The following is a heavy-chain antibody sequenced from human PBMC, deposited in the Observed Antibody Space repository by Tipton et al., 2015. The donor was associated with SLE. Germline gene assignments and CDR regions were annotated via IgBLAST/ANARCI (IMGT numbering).Heavy chain of an antibody. CDR2: VYYSGTT. V-gene: IGHV4-59*01. D-gene: IGHD2-15*01. CDR3: ARNGNCSGGHCVRALFDI. CDR1: GGSFSGYY. Sequence: TLSLTCAVYGGSFSGYYWTWIRQSPGKGLEWIGYVYYSGTTKYNPSLKSRVTISVDTSKNQFSLKLSSVTAADTAVYFCARNGNCSGGHCVRALFDIWGLGTMVTVSS. J-gene: IGHJ3*02.